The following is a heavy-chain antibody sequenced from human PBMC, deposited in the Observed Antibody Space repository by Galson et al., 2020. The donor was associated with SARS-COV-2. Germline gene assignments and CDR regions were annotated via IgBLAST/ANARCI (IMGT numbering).Heavy chain of an antibody. D-gene: IGHD3-10*01. CDR2: IYHSGST. Sequence: SETLSLTCTVSGYSISSGYYWGWIRQPPGKGLEWIGSIYHSGSTYYNPSLKSRVTISVDTSKNQFSLKLSSVTAADTAVYYCARGFYYGSGAHAFDIWGQGTMVTVSS. CDR3: ARGFYYGSGAHAFDI. CDR1: GYSISSGYY. V-gene: IGHV4-38-2*02. J-gene: IGHJ3*02.